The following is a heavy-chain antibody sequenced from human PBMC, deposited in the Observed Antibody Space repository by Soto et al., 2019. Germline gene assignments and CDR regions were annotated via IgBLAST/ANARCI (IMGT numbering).Heavy chain of an antibody. CDR2: VSGSGGNT. D-gene: IGHD2-15*01. V-gene: IGHV3-23*01. CDR3: AKGGDDCSGGTCYYFYYGMDV. J-gene: IGHJ6*02. Sequence: EVQLWESGGGLVQPGGSLRLSCAASGFTFSSFAVNWVRQSPGKGLEWVSGVSGSGGNTYYADSVKGRFTISRDNSKNTLSLQMNSLRAEDTGVYYCAKGGDDCSGGTCYYFYYGMDVWGQGTTVTVSS. CDR1: GFTFSSFA.